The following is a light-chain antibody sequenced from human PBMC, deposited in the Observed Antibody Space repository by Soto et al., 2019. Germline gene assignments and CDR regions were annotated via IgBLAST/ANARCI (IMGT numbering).Light chain of an antibody. CDR1: QAILSF. J-gene: IGKJ5*01. V-gene: IGKV1-39*01. Sequence: DIQMTQSPSSLAASGGDRDTITCRASQAILSFLNWYQQKPGKAPQLLIYAASSLHTGVPSRISGSGSGTDFTLTISSLQPEDFATYYCQQSYSSIPFGQGTRLEIK. CDR2: AAS. CDR3: QQSYSSIP.